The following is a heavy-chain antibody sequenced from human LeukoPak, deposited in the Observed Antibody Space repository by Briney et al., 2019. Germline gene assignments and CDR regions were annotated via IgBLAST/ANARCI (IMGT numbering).Heavy chain of an antibody. V-gene: IGHV4-61*02. Sequence: PSETLSLTCTVSGGSITSGSYYWSWIRQPAGKGLEWIVRIYTSGSTNYNPYLKSRVTISVDTSKNQFSLKLSSVTAADTAVYYCARDHSTVARDAFHIWGQGTMVTVSS. J-gene: IGHJ3*02. CDR2: IYTSGST. D-gene: IGHD2/OR15-2a*01. CDR1: GGSITSGSYY. CDR3: ARDHSTVARDAFHI.